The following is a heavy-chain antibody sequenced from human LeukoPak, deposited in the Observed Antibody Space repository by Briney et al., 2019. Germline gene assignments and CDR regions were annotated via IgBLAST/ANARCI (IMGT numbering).Heavy chain of an antibody. CDR2: IWYDGSNK. J-gene: IGHJ3*02. V-gene: IGHV3-33*06. D-gene: IGHD3-22*01. Sequence: PGRSLRLSCAASGFTFSSYGMHWVRQAPGKGLEWVAVIWYDGSNKYYADSVKGRFTISRDNSKNTLYLQMNSLRAEDTAVYYCAKESDHSSGYLGAFDIWGQGTMVTVSS. CDR1: GFTFSSYG. CDR3: AKESDHSSGYLGAFDI.